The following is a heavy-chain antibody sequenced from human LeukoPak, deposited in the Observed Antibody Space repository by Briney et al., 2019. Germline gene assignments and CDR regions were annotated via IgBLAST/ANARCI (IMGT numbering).Heavy chain of an antibody. D-gene: IGHD5-18*01. Sequence: ASVKVSCKASGYTFTSYYMHWVRQAPGQGLEWMGIINPSGGSTSYAQKFQGRVTMTRDTSTSTVYMELSSLRSEDTAVYYCARARTPREIQGTPYYWGQGTLVTVSA. V-gene: IGHV1-46*01. CDR1: GYTFTSYY. CDR2: INPSGGST. J-gene: IGHJ4*02. CDR3: ARARTPREIQGTPYY.